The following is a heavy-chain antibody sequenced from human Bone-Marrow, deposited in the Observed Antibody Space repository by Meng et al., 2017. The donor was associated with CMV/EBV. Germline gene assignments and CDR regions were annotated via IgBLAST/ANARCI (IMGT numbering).Heavy chain of an antibody. CDR1: RFTFSSYA. CDR3: ARDRYNGSPGVEYFHH. J-gene: IGHJ1*01. V-gene: IGHV3-30-3*01. CDR2: ISYDGSNK. Sequence: GGSLRLSCAASRFTFSSYAMHWVRQAPGKGLEWVALISYDGSNKYYADSVKGRFTISRDNSKNTLYLQMNSLRAEDTAVYYCARDRYNGSPGVEYFHHWGQGNLVTVSS. D-gene: IGHD1-26*01.